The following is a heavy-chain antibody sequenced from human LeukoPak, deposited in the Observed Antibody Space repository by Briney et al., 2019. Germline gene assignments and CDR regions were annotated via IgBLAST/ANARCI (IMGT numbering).Heavy chain of an antibody. CDR3: ARAPPAYCGGDCYRNWFDP. Sequence: SETLSLTCTVSGGSISSGSYYWSWIRQPAGKGLEWIGRIYTSGSTNYNPSLKSRVTISVDTSKNQFSLKLSSVTAADTAVYYCARAPPAYCGGDCYRNWFDPWGQGTLVTVSS. CDR1: GGSISSGSYY. CDR2: IYTSGST. V-gene: IGHV4-61*02. J-gene: IGHJ5*02. D-gene: IGHD2-21*02.